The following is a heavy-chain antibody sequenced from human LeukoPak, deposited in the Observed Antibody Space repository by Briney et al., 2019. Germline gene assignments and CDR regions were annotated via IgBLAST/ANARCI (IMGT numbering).Heavy chain of an antibody. CDR2: IDPNSGGT. V-gene: IGHV1-2*06. CDR3: ARGPHGTAYYFDQ. CDR1: GFSFTGYF. D-gene: IGHD2/OR15-2a*01. Sequence: GASVKVSCKASGFSFTGYFMHWVRQAPGQGPEWMGRIDPNSGGTNYALKFQGRVTMTRDTSITTAYMDLSRLRSDDTAVYYCARGPHGTAYYFDQWGQGTLVIVSP. J-gene: IGHJ4*02.